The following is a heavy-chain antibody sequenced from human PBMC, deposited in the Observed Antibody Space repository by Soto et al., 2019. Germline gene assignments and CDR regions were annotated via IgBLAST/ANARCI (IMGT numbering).Heavy chain of an antibody. V-gene: IGHV1-18*04. CDR3: ARDGWKAVAGRIFDY. D-gene: IGHD6-19*01. J-gene: IGHJ4*02. Sequence: QVPLVQSGAEVKKPGASVKVSCKASGYTFTSYGIIWVRQAPGQGLEWMGWISAYNGNTNYAQKLQGRVTMTTDTPTSTAYRELRSLRSDDTAVYYCARDGWKAVAGRIFDYWGQGTLVTVSS. CDR2: ISAYNGNT. CDR1: GYTFTSYG.